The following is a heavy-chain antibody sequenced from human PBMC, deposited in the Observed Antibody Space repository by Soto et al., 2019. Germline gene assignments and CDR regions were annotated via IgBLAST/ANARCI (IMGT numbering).Heavy chain of an antibody. J-gene: IGHJ3*02. D-gene: IGHD6-13*01. CDR1: GYSFTSYW. CDR3: ARLKSSPGKAAGNGAFDI. Sequence: ESLKISCKGSGYSFTSYWIGWVRQMPGKGLEWMGIIYPGDSDTRYSPSFQGQVTTSADKSISTAYLQWSSLKASDTAMYYCARLKSSPGKAAGNGAFDIWGQGTMVTVSS. V-gene: IGHV5-51*01. CDR2: IYPGDSDT.